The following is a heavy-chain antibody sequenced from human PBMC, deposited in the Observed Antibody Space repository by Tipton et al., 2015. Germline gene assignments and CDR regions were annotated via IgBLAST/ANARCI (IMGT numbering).Heavy chain of an antibody. CDR2: IDDSGDT. Sequence: TLSLTCTVSGGSISSSTYYWGWIRQFPGKGLEWIGYIDDSGDTSYNAALKSRLSISLETSKNQFSLKLTSVTVADTAVYYCARDGGVDYLRGGWLDPWGQGTLVTVSS. D-gene: IGHD4/OR15-4a*01. J-gene: IGHJ5*02. V-gene: IGHV4-31*03. CDR1: GGSISSSTYY. CDR3: ARDGGVDYLRGGWLDP.